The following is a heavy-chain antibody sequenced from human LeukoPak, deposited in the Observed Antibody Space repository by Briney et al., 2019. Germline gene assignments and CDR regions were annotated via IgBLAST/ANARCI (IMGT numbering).Heavy chain of an antibody. D-gene: IGHD3-9*01. CDR1: GFTVTSKS. V-gene: IGHV3-53*01. CDR2: IFSGGNT. CDR3: ATDGPTGGMDV. J-gene: IGHJ6*02. Sequence: PGGSLRLSCAASGFTVTSKSMNWVRQAPGKGLEWVSVIFSGGNTNNADSVRGRFTISRDNSKNTLYLQMNSLRADDTAVYYCATDGPTGGMDVWGQGTTVTVSS.